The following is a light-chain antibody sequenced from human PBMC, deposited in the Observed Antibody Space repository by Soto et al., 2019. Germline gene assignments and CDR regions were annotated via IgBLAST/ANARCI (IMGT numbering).Light chain of an antibody. CDR1: QSVSSSY. J-gene: IGKJ1*01. CDR2: GAS. CDR3: QQYGGSRT. V-gene: IGKV3-20*01. Sequence: EIVLTQSPGTLSLSPGERATLSCRASQSVSSSYLAWYHQKPGQAPRLLIYGASSRATGIPDRFSGSGSGTDFTLTISRLEPEDFAVYYCQQYGGSRTFGQGTKVVIK.